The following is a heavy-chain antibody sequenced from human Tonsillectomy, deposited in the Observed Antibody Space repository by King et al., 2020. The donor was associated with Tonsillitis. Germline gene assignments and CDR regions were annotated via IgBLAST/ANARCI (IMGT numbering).Heavy chain of an antibody. V-gene: IGHV3-33*01. CDR3: ARDALAAAGKAGIDH. CDR1: GFTFSNYA. D-gene: IGHD6-13*01. CDR2: IWYDGSKK. J-gene: IGHJ4*02. Sequence: VQLVESGGGVVQPGRSLRLSCAASGFTFSNYAMHWVRQAPGKGLEWVAIIWYDGSKKYYADSVKGRFTISRDSSKNTLYLHMNSLRADDSAVFYCARDALAAAGKAGIDHWGQGTLVTVSS.